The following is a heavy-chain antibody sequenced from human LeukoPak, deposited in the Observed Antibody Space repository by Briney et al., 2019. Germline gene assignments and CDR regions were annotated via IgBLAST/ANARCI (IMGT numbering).Heavy chain of an antibody. V-gene: IGHV3-11*04. CDR2: ISSSGYTI. Sequence: GGSLRLSCAASGFTFSDHYMTWIRQAPGKGLLWVSYISSSGYTIYYADSVKGRFTISRDNAKNSLYLQMKSLRAEDTAVYYCARVRNDYNPGAIGYWGQGTLVTVSS. CDR1: GFTFSDHY. J-gene: IGHJ4*02. D-gene: IGHD5-24*01. CDR3: ARVRNDYNPGAIGY.